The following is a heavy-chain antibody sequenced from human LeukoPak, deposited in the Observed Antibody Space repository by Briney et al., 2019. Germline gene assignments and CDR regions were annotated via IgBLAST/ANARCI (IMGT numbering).Heavy chain of an antibody. J-gene: IGHJ4*02. CDR2: IYSSGST. V-gene: IGHV4-59*08. D-gene: IGHD3-22*01. CDR1: GTFISGYY. Sequence: SETLSLTCIVSGTFISGYYWSWIRRPPGKGLEWIGYIYSSGSTNYNPPLKSRVTMSTDTSKKQISLKLSSVTAADTAVYYCARHYYDSSGYLRSFDHWGQGTLVTISS. CDR3: ARHYYDSSGYLRSFDH.